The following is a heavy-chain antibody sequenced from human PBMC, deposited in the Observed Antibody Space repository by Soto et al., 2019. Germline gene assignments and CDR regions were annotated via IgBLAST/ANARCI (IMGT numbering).Heavy chain of an antibody. Sequence: QLQLQESGPGLVQPSETVSLTCTISGGSITSRDIYWGWIRQSPGKGLEWIGTVYHSGRAYYNPSLRSRVTMSVDTSKNEFSVNLNVVTAADTAVYYCARLIPYCGGDCYSVGAFDIWGQGTMVTVSS. J-gene: IGHJ3*02. D-gene: IGHD2-21*02. CDR1: GGSITSRDIY. CDR2: VYHSGRA. V-gene: IGHV4-39*01. CDR3: ARLIPYCGGDCYSVGAFDI.